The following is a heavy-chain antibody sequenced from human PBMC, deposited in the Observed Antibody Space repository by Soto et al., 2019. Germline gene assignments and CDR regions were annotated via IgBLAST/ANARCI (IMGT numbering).Heavy chain of an antibody. CDR1: GFTFSNAW. V-gene: IGHV3-15*01. D-gene: IGHD2-15*01. J-gene: IGHJ6*02. CDR2: IKSKTDGGTT. Sequence: EVQLVESGGGLVKPGGSLRLSCAASGFTFSNAWMSWVRQAPGKGLEWVGRIKSKTDGGTTDYAAPVKGRFTISRDDSKNTLYLQMNSLKTEDTAVYYCTTSLDIVVVVAATPYYYYGMDVWGQGTTVTVSS. CDR3: TTSLDIVVVVAATPYYYYGMDV.